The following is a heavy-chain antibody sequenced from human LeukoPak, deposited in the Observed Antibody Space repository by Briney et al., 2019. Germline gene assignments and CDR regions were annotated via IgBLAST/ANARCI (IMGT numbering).Heavy chain of an antibody. CDR3: ARGRLVNDFWSGYYRDYFDY. V-gene: IGHV4-31*03. CDR1: GGSISSGGYY. Sequence: SQTLSLTCTLSGGSISSGGYYWSWIRQHPGKGLEWIGYIYYSGSTYYNPSLKSRVTISVDTSKNQFSLKLSSVTAADTAVYYCARGRLVNDFWSGYYRDYFDYWGQGTLVTVSS. J-gene: IGHJ4*02. CDR2: IYYSGST. D-gene: IGHD3-3*01.